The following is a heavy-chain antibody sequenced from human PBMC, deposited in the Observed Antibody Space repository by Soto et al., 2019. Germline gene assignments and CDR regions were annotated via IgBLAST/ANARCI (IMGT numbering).Heavy chain of an antibody. CDR1: GFTFSSYA. V-gene: IGHV3-30-3*01. J-gene: IGHJ4*02. D-gene: IGHD6-13*01. CDR3: ARGPRRAAGTGGFDY. Sequence: PGGSLRLSCAASGFTFSSYAMHWVRQAPGKGLEWVAVISYDGSNKYYADSVKGRFTISRDNSKNTLYLQMNSLRAEDTAVYYCARGPRRAAGTGGFDYWGQGTLVTVSS. CDR2: ISYDGSNK.